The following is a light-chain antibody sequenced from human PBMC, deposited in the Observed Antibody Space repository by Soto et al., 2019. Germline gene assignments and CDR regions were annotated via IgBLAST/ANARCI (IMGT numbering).Light chain of an antibody. V-gene: IGKV1-5*03. CDR3: QQYNSYLWT. CDR1: QSMSSW. J-gene: IGKJ1*01. CDR2: KAS. Sequence: DIQMTQSPSTLSASVGDRVTITCRASQSMSSWLAWYQQKPGKAPKLLIYKASTLESGVPSRFSGSGSGTEFTLTISSLQPDDFANYYCQQYNSYLWTFGQGTKVEIK.